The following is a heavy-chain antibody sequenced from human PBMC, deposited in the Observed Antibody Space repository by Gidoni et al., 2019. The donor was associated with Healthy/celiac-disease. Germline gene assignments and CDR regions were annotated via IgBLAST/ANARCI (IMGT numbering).Heavy chain of an antibody. Sequence: QVQLQESGPGLVKPSQTLSLTCTVSGGSISSGGYYWSWIRQHPGKGLEWIGYIYYSGSTYYNPSLKSRVTISVDTSKNQFSLKLSSVTAADTAVYYCARGNIVVVVAATPWFDPWGQGTLVTVSS. CDR1: GGSISSGGYY. CDR2: IYYSGST. J-gene: IGHJ5*02. V-gene: IGHV4-31*03. D-gene: IGHD2-15*01. CDR3: ARGNIVVVVAATPWFDP.